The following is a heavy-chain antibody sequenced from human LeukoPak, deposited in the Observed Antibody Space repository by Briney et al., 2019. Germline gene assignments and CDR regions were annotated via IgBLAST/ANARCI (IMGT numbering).Heavy chain of an antibody. CDR1: GYTFTSYY. CDR3: ATALRFLEWPYWGY. V-gene: IGHV1-24*01. D-gene: IGHD3-3*01. Sequence: RASVKVSCKASGYTFTSYYMHWVRQAPGKGLEWMGGFDPEDGETIYAQKFQGRVTMTEDTSTDTAYMELSSLRSEDTAVYYCATALRFLEWPYWGYWGQGTLVTVSS. J-gene: IGHJ4*02. CDR2: FDPEDGET.